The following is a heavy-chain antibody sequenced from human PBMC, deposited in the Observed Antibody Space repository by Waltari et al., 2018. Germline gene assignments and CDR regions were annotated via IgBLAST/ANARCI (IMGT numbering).Heavy chain of an antibody. CDR2: IYYSGIT. CDR1: GGSISSSSHY. CDR3: ARIESGYYDAFDI. Sequence: QLQLQESGPGLVKPSETLSLNCHFSGGSISSSSHYWVWIRQPPGKGLEWIGRIYYSGITYYNPSLKSRVTISVDTSKNQFSLTLSSVTAADTAVYYCARIESGYYDAFDIWGQGTQVTVSS. D-gene: IGHD3-3*01. V-gene: IGHV4-39*07. J-gene: IGHJ3*02.